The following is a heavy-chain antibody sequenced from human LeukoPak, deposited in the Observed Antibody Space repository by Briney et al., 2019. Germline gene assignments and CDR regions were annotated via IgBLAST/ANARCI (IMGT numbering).Heavy chain of an antibody. J-gene: IGHJ4*02. Sequence: GGTLRLSRAASGFPHSNYAMRWVPQAPGKGREGGLTNPGSGENTYYADSGRGRFTISSDNPQKTLYRRMEGVSAEDAGGYVCAKDRFWDYDLFDYWGQGTLVTVSS. CDR3: AKDRFWDYDLFDY. D-gene: IGHD3-3*01. V-gene: IGHV3-23*01. CDR2: NPGSGENT. CDR1: GFPHSNYA.